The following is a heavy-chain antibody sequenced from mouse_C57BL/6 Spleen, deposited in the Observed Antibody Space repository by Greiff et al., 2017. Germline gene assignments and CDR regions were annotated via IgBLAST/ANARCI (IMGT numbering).Heavy chain of an antibody. CDR1: GYAFSSSW. CDR3: AYGSSPYWYFDV. Sequence: VQGVESGPELVKPGASVKISCKASGYAFSSSWMNWVKQRPGKGLEWIGRIYPGDGDTNYNGKFKGKATLTADKSSSTAYMQLSSLTSEDSAVYFCAYGSSPYWYFDVWGTGTTVTVSS. V-gene: IGHV1-82*01. J-gene: IGHJ1*03. CDR2: IYPGDGDT. D-gene: IGHD1-1*01.